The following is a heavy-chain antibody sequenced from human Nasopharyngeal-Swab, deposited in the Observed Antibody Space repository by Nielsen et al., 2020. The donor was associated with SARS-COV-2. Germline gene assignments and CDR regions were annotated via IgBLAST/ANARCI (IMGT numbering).Heavy chain of an antibody. V-gene: IGHV3-74*01. Sequence: GESLKISCEASGFTFRNYWMHWVRQAPGKGLVWVSRIHGDGTSTSYGDSVKDRFTISRDNAKNTLFLQMHSLRAEDTAVYYCASPAGRTKDFDYWGQGTLVTVSS. CDR1: GFTFRNYW. D-gene: IGHD1/OR15-1a*01. CDR2: IHGDGTST. CDR3: ASPAGRTKDFDY. J-gene: IGHJ4*02.